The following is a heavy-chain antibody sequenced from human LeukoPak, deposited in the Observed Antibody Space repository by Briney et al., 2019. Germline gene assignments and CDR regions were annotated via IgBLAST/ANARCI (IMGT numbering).Heavy chain of an antibody. Sequence: SETLSLTCTVSGGSISSSSYYRGWIRQPPGKGLEWIGSIYYRGSSYYNPSLKSRVTISVDTSKNQFSLKLSSVTVADTAVYYCANAASYSVDYWGQGTLVTVSS. V-gene: IGHV4-39*01. D-gene: IGHD1-26*01. J-gene: IGHJ4*02. CDR1: GGSISSSSYY. CDR2: IYYRGSS. CDR3: ANAASYSVDY.